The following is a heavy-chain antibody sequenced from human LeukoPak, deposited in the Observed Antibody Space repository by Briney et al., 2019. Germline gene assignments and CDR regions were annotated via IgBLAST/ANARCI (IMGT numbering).Heavy chain of an antibody. Sequence: SGPTLVKPTQTLTLTCTFSGFSLSTSGVGVGWIRQPPGQALEWLALIYWNDDKRYRPPLKSRLTITKDISKNQVVLTMTNMDPVDTATYYSAHRQEAVAGTGVYYFDYWGQGTLVTVSS. CDR2: IYWNDDK. J-gene: IGHJ4*02. CDR3: AHRQEAVAGTGVYYFDY. D-gene: IGHD6-19*01. V-gene: IGHV2-5*01. CDR1: GFSLSTSGVG.